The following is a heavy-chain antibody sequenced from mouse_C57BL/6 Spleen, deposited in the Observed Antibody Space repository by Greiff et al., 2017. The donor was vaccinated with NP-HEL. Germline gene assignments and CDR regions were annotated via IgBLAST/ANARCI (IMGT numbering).Heavy chain of an antibody. Sequence: QVQLQQPGAELVKPGASVKLSCKASGYTFTSYWMHWVKQRPGQGLEWIGMIHPNSGSTNYNEKFKSKATLTVDKSSSTAYMQLSSLTSEDSAVYYCASRLITTVGDYYAMDYWGQGTSVTVSS. CDR1: GYTFTSYW. D-gene: IGHD1-1*01. J-gene: IGHJ4*01. V-gene: IGHV1-64*01. CDR2: IHPNSGST. CDR3: ASRLITTVGDYYAMDY.